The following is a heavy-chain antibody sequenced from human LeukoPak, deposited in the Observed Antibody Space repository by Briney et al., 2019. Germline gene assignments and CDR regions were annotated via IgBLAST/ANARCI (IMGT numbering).Heavy chain of an antibody. D-gene: IGHD2-15*01. V-gene: IGHV3-74*01. CDR2: ISTDGTTA. CDR3: GSSKDGYIDY. J-gene: IGHJ4*02. Sequence: GGSLRLSCAASGLTFVKHYLHWVRQAPGTGLLWVSRISTDGTTALYADSVRGRFTISRDNAENTLYLQMNSLRGEDTAVYYCGSSKDGYIDYWGQGTLVTVPS. CDR1: GLTFVKHY.